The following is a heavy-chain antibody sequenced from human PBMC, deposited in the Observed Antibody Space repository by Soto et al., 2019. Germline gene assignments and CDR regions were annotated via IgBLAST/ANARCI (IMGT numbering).Heavy chain of an antibody. CDR1: GFTFSDYA. CDR2: VSHDGRNT. Sequence: VQLVEAGGGVVQPGRSLRLSCAASGFTFSDYAMHWVRQAPGKWLERVAVVSHDGRNTHYADSVKGRFTISRDSSKNTVSLEMTSLRAEDTAVYYCAKGGRQWLVTSDFNYWGQGALVTVSS. V-gene: IGHV3-30*18. J-gene: IGHJ4*02. CDR3: AKGGRQWLVTSDFNY. D-gene: IGHD6-19*01.